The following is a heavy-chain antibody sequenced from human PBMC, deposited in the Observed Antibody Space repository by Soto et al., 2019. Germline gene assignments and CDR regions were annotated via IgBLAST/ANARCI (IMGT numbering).Heavy chain of an antibody. Sequence: QVQLQESGPGLVKPSGTLSLTCAVSGGSISSSNWWSGRRQPPGKRLEWIGEIYHSGSTNYNPSLNSRVTISVDKSKNQFSLKLSSVPAAATAVYYCASTVPAGIYSSSWYENYWGQGTLVTVSS. V-gene: IGHV4-4*02. CDR3: ASTVPAGIYSSSWYENY. CDR2: IYHSGST. D-gene: IGHD6-13*01. J-gene: IGHJ4*02. CDR1: GGSISSSNW.